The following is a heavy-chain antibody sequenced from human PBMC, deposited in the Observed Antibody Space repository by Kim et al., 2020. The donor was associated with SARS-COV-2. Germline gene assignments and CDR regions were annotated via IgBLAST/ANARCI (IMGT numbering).Heavy chain of an antibody. CDR2: IYYSGTS. CDR3: ARVTSGSYKWFDP. V-gene: IGHV4-31*03. J-gene: IGHJ5*02. D-gene: IGHD3-10*01. Sequence: SETLSLTCTVSGGSISSGVYYWSWIRQHPGKDLEWIGYIYYSGTSYYNPSLKSRVTLSVDTSRNQFSLKLSSVTAADTALYYCARVTSGSYKWFDPWGQG. CDR1: GGSISSGVYY.